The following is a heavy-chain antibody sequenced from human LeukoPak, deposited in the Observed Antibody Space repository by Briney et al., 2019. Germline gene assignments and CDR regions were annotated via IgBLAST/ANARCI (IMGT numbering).Heavy chain of an antibody. CDR3: ARSRDSSGYYN. J-gene: IGHJ4*02. Sequence: PSETLSLTCTVSGGSISSYYWSWIRQPPGKGLEWIGYIYYSGSTNYNPSLKSRVTISVDTSKNQFSLELSSVTAADTAVYYCARSRDSSGYYNWGQGTLVTVSS. D-gene: IGHD3-22*01. CDR1: GGSISSYY. CDR2: IYYSGST. V-gene: IGHV4-59*01.